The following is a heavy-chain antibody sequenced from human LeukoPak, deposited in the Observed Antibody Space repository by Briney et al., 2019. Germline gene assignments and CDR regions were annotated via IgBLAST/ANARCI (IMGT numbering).Heavy chain of an antibody. J-gene: IGHJ4*02. CDR3: ARDQVRGDPFDY. Sequence: GGSLRLSCVVSGFTFSSYWMRWVRQAPGKGLEWVANIKQDGSGRNYVDSVKGRFTISRDNAKNSLYLQMNSLRAEDTAVYYCARDQVRGDPFDYWGQGTLVTVSS. CDR1: GFTFSSYW. CDR2: IKQDGSGR. D-gene: IGHD3-10*01. V-gene: IGHV3-7*04.